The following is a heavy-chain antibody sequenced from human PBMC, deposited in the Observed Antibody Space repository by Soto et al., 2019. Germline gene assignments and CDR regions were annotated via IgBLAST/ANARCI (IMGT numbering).Heavy chain of an antibody. CDR1: GGSISSDDYY. V-gene: IGHV4-30-4*01. D-gene: IGHD1-26*01. CDR2: IHSSGSI. Sequence: SETLSLTCTVSGGSISSDDYYWSWIRQAPGRGLEWIGYIHSSGSIYYNPSPKSRATMSIDTSKNQFSLKLSSVTAADTAVYYCARGPLSGRHWFDPWGQGTLVTVSS. J-gene: IGHJ5*02. CDR3: ARGPLSGRHWFDP.